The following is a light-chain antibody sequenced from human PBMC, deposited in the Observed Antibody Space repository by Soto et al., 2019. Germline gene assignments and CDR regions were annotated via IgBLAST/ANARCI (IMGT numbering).Light chain of an antibody. CDR3: QMVNRYPYT. V-gene: IGKV1-9*01. CDR1: QGISTS. Sequence: DILLTQSPSFLSASVGDRVTITCRASQGISTSLAWYQQKPGKAPNLLIYSASTLQSGVPSRFSGSGSGTDFTLTINSLQPDDCANYSCQMVNRYPYTFGLGTKLEIK. J-gene: IGKJ2*01. CDR2: SAS.